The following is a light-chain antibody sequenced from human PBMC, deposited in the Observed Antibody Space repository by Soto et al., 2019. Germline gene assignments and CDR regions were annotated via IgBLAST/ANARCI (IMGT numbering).Light chain of an antibody. CDR3: QQYNSYSSWT. Sequence: DIQMTQSPSTLSASVGDRVTITCRASQSLNSLLAWYQQKPGRAPKVLIYDASTLESGVTSRFSGSGSGTEFTLTISSLQTDDFATYYCQQYNSYSSWTFGQGTKVDI. V-gene: IGKV1-5*01. J-gene: IGKJ1*01. CDR1: QSLNSL. CDR2: DAS.